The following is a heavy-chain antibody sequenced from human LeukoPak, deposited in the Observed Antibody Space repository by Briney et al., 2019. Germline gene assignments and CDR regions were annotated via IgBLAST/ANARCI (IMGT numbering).Heavy chain of an antibody. D-gene: IGHD2-2*01. V-gene: IGHV3-7*01. CDR2: IKQDGSEK. CDR3: ARGPYCSSTSCYWAAARPNDY. CDR1: GFTFSSYW. J-gene: IGHJ4*02. Sequence: GGSLRLSCAASGFTFSSYWMSWVRQAPGKGLEWVANIKQDGSEKYYVDSVKGRFTISRENAKNSLYLQMNSLRAADTAVYYCARGPYCSSTSCYWAAARPNDYWGQGTLVTVSS.